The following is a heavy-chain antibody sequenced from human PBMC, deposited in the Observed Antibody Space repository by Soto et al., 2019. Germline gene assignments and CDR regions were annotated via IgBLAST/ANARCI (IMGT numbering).Heavy chain of an antibody. Sequence: EVQLVESGGGLVQPGGSLRLSCAASGFTFSSYWMHWVRQAPGKGLVWVSRIDSDGRTTRYADSVKGRFTISRDNAKNMLYLQVNSPRAEDTAVYYCARDGGSGTPFDYWGQGALVTVSS. CDR1: GFTFSSYW. J-gene: IGHJ4*02. CDR3: ARDGGSGTPFDY. D-gene: IGHD3-16*01. V-gene: IGHV3-74*01. CDR2: IDSDGRTT.